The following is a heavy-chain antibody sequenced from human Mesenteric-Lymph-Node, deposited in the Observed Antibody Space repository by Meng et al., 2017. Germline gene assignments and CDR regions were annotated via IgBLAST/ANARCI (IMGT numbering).Heavy chain of an antibody. J-gene: IGHJ4*02. CDR1: GGSVSSGSYY. D-gene: IGHD4-17*01. Sequence: QVQRAESGPGLVRPSDTLALTCTVSGGSVSSGSYYWSWIRQPPGKGLEWIGYIYYSGSTYYNPSLKSRVTISVDTSKNQFSLKLSSVTAADTAVYYCARGPTTYFDYWGQGTLVTVSS. CDR2: IYYSGST. V-gene: IGHV4-30-4*02. CDR3: ARGPTTYFDY.